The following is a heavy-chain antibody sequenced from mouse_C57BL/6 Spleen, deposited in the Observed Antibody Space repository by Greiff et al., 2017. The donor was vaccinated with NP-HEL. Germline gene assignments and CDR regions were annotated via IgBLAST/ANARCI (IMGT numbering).Heavy chain of an antibody. V-gene: IGHV2-6-1*01. J-gene: IGHJ2*01. CDR2: IWSDGST. Sequence: VKVVESGPGLVAPSQSLSITCTVSGFSLTSYGVHWVRQPPGKGLEWLVVIWSDGSTTYNSALKSRLSISKDNSKSQVFLKMNSLQTDDTAMYYCARQGDYDGDYFDYWGQGTTLTVSS. CDR3: ARQGDYDGDYFDY. CDR1: GFSLTSYG. D-gene: IGHD2-4*01.